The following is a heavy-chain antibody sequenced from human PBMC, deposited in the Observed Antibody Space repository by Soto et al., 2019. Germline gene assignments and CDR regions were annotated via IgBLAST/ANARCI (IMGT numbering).Heavy chain of an antibody. V-gene: IGHV3-48*01. CDR3: ARVSGSYEADFDY. Sequence: GGSLRLSCAGSGFTFSRYSMNWVRQAPGKGLEWVSYISDSSGTIYYADSVRGRFTISRDNANNSLSLQMNSLRGEDTAVYYCARVSGSYEADFDYWGQGALATVSS. CDR2: ISDSSGTI. D-gene: IGHD1-26*01. CDR1: GFTFSRYS. J-gene: IGHJ4*02.